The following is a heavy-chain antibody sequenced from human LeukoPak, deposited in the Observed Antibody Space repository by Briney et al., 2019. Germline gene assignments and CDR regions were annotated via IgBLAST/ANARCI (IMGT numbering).Heavy chain of an antibody. Sequence: SETLSLTCTVSGGSISSYYWSWIRQPPGKGLEWIGYIYYSGSTNYNPSLKSRATISVDTSKNQFFLKLSSVTAADTAVYYCARRSRMTTIDAFDIWGQGTMVTVSS. CDR3: ARRSRMTTIDAFDI. V-gene: IGHV4-59*08. J-gene: IGHJ3*02. D-gene: IGHD5-24*01. CDR2: IYYSGST. CDR1: GGSISSYY.